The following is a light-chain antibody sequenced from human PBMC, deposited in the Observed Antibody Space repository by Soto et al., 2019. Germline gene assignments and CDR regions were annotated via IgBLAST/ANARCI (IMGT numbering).Light chain of an antibody. V-gene: IGLV2-14*01. CDR1: SSDVGGYNY. CDR3: NSYTSSSTFV. CDR2: GVT. J-gene: IGLJ1*01. Sequence: QSALTQPASVSGSPGQSITISCTGTSSDVGGYNYVSWYQQHPGKAPKLMIYGVTNRPSGVSSLFSGSRSGNTASLTISGLQAEDEAEYFCNSYTSSSTFVFGTGTKLTVL.